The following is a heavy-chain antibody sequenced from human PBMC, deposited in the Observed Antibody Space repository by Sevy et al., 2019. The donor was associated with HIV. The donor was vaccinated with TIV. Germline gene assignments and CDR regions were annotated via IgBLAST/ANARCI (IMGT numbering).Heavy chain of an antibody. Sequence: GGSLRLSCAASGFTFSSYAMSWVRQAPGKGLEWVSAISGSGGSTYYADSVKGRFTISRDNSKNTLYLQMNSLRAEDTAVYYCAKDGTPFLYDCSGYYYDYWGQGTLVTVSS. J-gene: IGHJ4*02. V-gene: IGHV3-23*01. D-gene: IGHD3-22*01. CDR3: AKDGTPFLYDCSGYYYDY. CDR1: GFTFSSYA. CDR2: ISGSGGST.